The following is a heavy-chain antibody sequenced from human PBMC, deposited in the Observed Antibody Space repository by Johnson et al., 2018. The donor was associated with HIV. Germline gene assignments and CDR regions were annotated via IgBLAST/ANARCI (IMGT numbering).Heavy chain of an antibody. D-gene: IGHD1-14*01. CDR2: ISYDGSSK. CDR1: GFTFSDSY. CDR3: AREARMRDAFDI. J-gene: IGHJ3*02. V-gene: IGHV3-30-3*01. Sequence: QVQLVESGGGLVKPGGSLRLSCGASGFTFSDSYMNWIRQAPGKGLEWVAVISYDGSSKYYADSVKGRFTISRDNSKNTLYLQMNSLRAEDTAVYYCAREARMRDAFDIWGQGTMVTVSS.